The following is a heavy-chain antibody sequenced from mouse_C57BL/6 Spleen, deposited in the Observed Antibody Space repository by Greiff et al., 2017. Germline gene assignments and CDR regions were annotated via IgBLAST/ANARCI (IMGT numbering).Heavy chain of an antibody. J-gene: IGHJ1*03. D-gene: IGHD1-1*01. CDR2: ISSGGSCT. V-gene: IGHV5-6*01. CDR3: ARQGYYDYWYFDV. Sequence: EVQLQESGGDLVKPGGSLKLSCAASGFTFSSYGMSWVRQTPDKRLEWVATISSGGSCTNYPDSVKGRVTISRDNSKNTLYLQMSSLKSEDTAMYYCARQGYYDYWYFDVWGTATTVTVAS. CDR1: GFTFSSYG.